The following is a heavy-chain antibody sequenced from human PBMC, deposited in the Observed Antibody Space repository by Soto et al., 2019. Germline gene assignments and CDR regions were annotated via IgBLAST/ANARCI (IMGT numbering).Heavy chain of an antibody. D-gene: IGHD3-3*01. CDR1: GGTFSSYA. Sequence: SVKVSCKASGGTFSSYAISWVRQAPGQGLEWMGGIIPIFGTANYAQKFQGRVTITADESTSTAYMELSSLRSEDTAVYYCARARPDFWSGYYTYGMDVWGQGTTVTVSS. V-gene: IGHV1-69*13. J-gene: IGHJ6*02. CDR3: ARARPDFWSGYYTYGMDV. CDR2: IIPIFGTA.